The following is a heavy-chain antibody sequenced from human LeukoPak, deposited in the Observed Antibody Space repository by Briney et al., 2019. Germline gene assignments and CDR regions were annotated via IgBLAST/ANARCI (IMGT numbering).Heavy chain of an antibody. V-gene: IGHV1-18*01. Sequence: ASVKVSCKASGYTFTSYGISWVRQAPGQGLEWMGWISAYNGNTNYAQKLQGRVTMTTDTSTSTAYMELSSLRSEDTAVYYCASPERGGYCSGGSCYLNYWGQGTLVTVSS. J-gene: IGHJ4*02. CDR2: ISAYNGNT. D-gene: IGHD2-15*01. CDR3: ASPERGGYCSGGSCYLNY. CDR1: GYTFTSYG.